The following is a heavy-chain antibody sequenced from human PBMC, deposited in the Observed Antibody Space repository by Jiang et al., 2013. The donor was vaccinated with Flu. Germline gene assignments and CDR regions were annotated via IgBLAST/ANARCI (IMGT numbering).Heavy chain of an antibody. V-gene: IGHV3-7*01. D-gene: IGHD3-9*01. CDR3: ARRYFDL. CDR1: GFTFSNYW. Sequence: VQLVESGGGLVQPGGSLRLSCAASGFTFSNYWFHWVRQAPGKGLEWVANIKQDGSEKYYVDSVKGRFTISRDNAKNSLYLEMNSLRAEDTAVYYCARRYFDLWGQGTLVTVSS. CDR2: IKQDGSEK. J-gene: IGHJ4*02.